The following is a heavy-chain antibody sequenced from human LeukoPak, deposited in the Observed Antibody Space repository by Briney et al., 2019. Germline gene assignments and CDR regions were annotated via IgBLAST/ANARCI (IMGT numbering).Heavy chain of an antibody. CDR3: AKDGAYYDFWSGYFDY. J-gene: IGHJ4*02. CDR1: GFTFSSYA. Sequence: GGSLRLSCAASGFTFSSYAMSWVRQAPGKGLEWVAFIRYDGSNKYYADSVEGRFTISRDNSKNTLYLQMNSLRAEDTAVYYCAKDGAYYDFWSGYFDYWGQGTLVTVSS. V-gene: IGHV3-30*02. D-gene: IGHD3-3*01. CDR2: IRYDGSNK.